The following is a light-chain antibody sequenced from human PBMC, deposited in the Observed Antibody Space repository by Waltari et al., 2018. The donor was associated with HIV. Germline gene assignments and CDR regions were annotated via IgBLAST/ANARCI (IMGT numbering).Light chain of an antibody. CDR2: DVT. Sequence: QSALTQPASVSGSPGQSITISCAGTGAEIGAYNYVAWYQKLPDSVPKLLIYDVTSRPAWISDRFSASKSGNAASLTISGLQAEDEGDYYCSSYTTFNTVIFGGGTKLTVL. J-gene: IGLJ2*01. V-gene: IGLV2-14*03. CDR1: GAEIGAYNY. CDR3: SSYTTFNTVI.